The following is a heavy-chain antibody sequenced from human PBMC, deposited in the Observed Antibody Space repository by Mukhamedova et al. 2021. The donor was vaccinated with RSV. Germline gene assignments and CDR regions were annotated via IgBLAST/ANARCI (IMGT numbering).Heavy chain of an antibody. CDR3: ATVKLLVPAAIQEGYYYYYMDV. J-gene: IGHJ6*03. CDR2: FDPEDGET. D-gene: IGHD2-2*02. Sequence: GGFDPEDGETIYAQKFQGRVTMTEDTSTDTAYMELSSLRSEDTAVYYCATVKLLVPAAIQEGYYYYYMDVWGKGTTVTVSS. V-gene: IGHV1-24*01.